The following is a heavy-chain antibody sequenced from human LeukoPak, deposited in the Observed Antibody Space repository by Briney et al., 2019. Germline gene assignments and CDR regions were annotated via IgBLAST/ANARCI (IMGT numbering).Heavy chain of an antibody. CDR2: INDSGST. Sequence: SETLSLTCGVYGGSFSGHYWSWIRQRPGKGLEWSGEINDSGSTDYNPSLKSRVTISVDTSKNQFSLKLRSVTAADTAVYYCARTGPTFFVIVPPAYFDYWGQGILVTVSS. CDR1: GGSFSGHY. D-gene: IGHD2-2*01. CDR3: ARTGPTFFVIVPPAYFDY. J-gene: IGHJ4*02. V-gene: IGHV4-34*01.